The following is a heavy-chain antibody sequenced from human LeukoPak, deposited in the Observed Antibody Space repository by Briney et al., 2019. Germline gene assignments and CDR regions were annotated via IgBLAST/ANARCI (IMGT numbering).Heavy chain of an antibody. CDR2: IYYSGST. CDR3: ARDAYYYDSSGKITRWFDP. J-gene: IGHJ5*02. V-gene: IGHV4-59*01. CDR1: GGSISSYY. Sequence: PSETLSLTCTVSGGSISSYYWSWIRQPPGKGLEWIGYIYYSGSTNYNPSLKSRVTISVDTPKNQFSLKLSSVTAADTAVYYCARDAYYYDSSGKITRWFDPWGQGTLVTVSS. D-gene: IGHD3-22*01.